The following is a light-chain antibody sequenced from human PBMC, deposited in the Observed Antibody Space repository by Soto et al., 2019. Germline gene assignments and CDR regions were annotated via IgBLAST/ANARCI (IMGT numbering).Light chain of an antibody. CDR2: DAS. J-gene: IGKJ5*01. Sequence: TVLTQSPATRSLSPLEVATLSCMASQSVGDYFAWYQQKPRHAPRLLLNDASTRAAGVPYRFRGSGSGTDFTLTISSVEPEDFGVYYCQQRSDWPPSTFGQGTRLEIK. CDR1: QSVGDY. V-gene: IGKV3-11*01. CDR3: QQRSDWPPST.